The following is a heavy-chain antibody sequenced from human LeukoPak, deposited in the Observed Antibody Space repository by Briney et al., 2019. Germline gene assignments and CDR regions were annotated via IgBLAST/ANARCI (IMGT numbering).Heavy chain of an antibody. D-gene: IGHD1-26*01. CDR2: IYSGGDT. Sequence: GGSLRLSCAASGFTVSGNFMSWVRQAPGKGLEWVSVIYSGGDTYYADSVKGRFTISRDNPKNSLYLQMNSLRDEDTAVYYCARGGGMGTTSGDYWGQGTLVTVSS. CDR3: ARGGGMGTTSGDY. J-gene: IGHJ4*01. CDR1: GFTVSGNF. V-gene: IGHV3-66*01.